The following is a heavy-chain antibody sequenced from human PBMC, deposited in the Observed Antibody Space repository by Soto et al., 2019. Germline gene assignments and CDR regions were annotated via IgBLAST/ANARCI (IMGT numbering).Heavy chain of an antibody. V-gene: IGHV5-51*01. Sequence: ESLKIACKGSGYSFTNYWIGWVGQIPGKGLEWMGIIYPGDSDTRYSPSFQGQVTISVDKSISTAYLQWRSLKASDSGMYYCARSRITGSTWTFDYWGQETLVTVSS. D-gene: IGHD1-20*01. CDR3: ARSRITGSTWTFDY. CDR2: IYPGDSDT. J-gene: IGHJ4*02. CDR1: GYSFTNYW.